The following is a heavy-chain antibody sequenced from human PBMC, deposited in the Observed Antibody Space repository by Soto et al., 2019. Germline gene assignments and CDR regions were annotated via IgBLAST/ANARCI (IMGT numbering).Heavy chain of an antibody. Sequence: QVQLVQSGAEVKKPGSSVKVSCKASGGTFSSYAISWVRQAPGQGLEWMGGIIPIFGTANYAQKFQGRVTITVDESTSTAYMERSSLRSEDTAVYYCAREMGSYPYYWYFDLWGRGTLVTVSS. CDR2: IIPIFGTA. CDR1: GGTFSSYA. J-gene: IGHJ2*01. V-gene: IGHV1-69*01. D-gene: IGHD1-26*01. CDR3: AREMGSYPYYWYFDL.